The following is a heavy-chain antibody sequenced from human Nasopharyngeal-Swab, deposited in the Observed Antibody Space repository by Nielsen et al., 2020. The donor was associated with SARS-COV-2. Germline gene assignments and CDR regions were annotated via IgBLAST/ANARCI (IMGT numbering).Heavy chain of an antibody. CDR2: IDWDDDK. J-gene: IGHJ6*03. D-gene: IGHD6-6*01. V-gene: IGHV2-70*11. CDR1: GFSLSTSGMW. Sequence: SGPTLVKPTQTHTLTCTFSGFSLSTSGMWVSWIRQPPGKALEWLARIDWDDDKYYSTSLKTRLTISKDTSKNQVVLTMTNMDPVDTATYYCARDSSSSAYGYYYYMDVWGKGTTVTVSS. CDR3: ARDSSSSAYGYYYYMDV.